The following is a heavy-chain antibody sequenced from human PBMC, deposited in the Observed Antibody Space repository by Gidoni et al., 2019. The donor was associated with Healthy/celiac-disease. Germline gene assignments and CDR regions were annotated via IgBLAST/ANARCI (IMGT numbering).Heavy chain of an antibody. V-gene: IGHV3-49*05. CDR3: TRDPVLYDFWSGYYFDY. CDR1: GFTFGAYA. D-gene: IGHD3-3*01. J-gene: IGHJ4*02. CDR2: IRSKAYGWTT. Sequence: EVQLVESGGGLVKPGRSLRLSCTASGFTFGAYAMSWFRQAPGKGLEWVGFIRSKAYGWTTEYAASVKGRFTISRDDSKSIAYLQMNSLKTEDTAVYYCTRDPVLYDFWSGYYFDYWGQGTLVTVSS.